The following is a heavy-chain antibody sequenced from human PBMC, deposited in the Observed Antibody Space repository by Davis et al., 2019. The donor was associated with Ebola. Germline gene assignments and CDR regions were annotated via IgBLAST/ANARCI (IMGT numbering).Heavy chain of an antibody. J-gene: IGHJ4*02. Sequence: GESLKISCAASGFSVSDKYMSWVRQAPGKGLEWVSVIYRDGRTYYADSVKGRFTISRDDSKNTLSLQMNSLRAEDTAVYYCAREVGSTLRGLEYYFDSWGEGTLVTVSS. D-gene: IGHD3-10*01. CDR1: GFSVSDKY. CDR3: AREVGSTLRGLEYYFDS. V-gene: IGHV3-53*01. CDR2: IYRDGRT.